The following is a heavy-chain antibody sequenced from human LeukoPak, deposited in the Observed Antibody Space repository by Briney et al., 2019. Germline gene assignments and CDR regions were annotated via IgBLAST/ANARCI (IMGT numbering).Heavy chain of an antibody. CDR2: ISSSGSTI. CDR3: ARESFKAVAGYLDY. D-gene: IGHD6-19*01. CDR1: GFTFSDYY. Sequence: GGSLRLSCAASGFTFSDYYMSWIRQAPGKGLEWVSYISSSGSTIYYADSVKGRFTISRDNAKNSLYLQMNSLRAEDTAVYFCARESFKAVAGYLDYWGQGILVTVSS. V-gene: IGHV3-11*01. J-gene: IGHJ4*02.